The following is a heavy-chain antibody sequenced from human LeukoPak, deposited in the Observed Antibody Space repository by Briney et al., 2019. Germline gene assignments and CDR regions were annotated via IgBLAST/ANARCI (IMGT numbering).Heavy chain of an antibody. CDR2: IFSSGAT. D-gene: IGHD3-22*01. V-gene: IGHV4-4*07. Sequence: PSETLSLTCSVSGGSISGSYWSWIRQPAGKGLEWTGRIFSSGATNYNPSLKSRVTMSSDTSRNEVSLNLRSVTAADTAVYYCASQTFDYDTSGSNAFDIWGLGAMVTVSS. CDR3: ASQTFDYDTSGSNAFDI. J-gene: IGHJ3*02. CDR1: GGSISGSY.